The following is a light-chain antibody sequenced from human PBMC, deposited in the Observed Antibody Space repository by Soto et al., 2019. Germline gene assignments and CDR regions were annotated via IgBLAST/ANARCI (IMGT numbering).Light chain of an antibody. CDR2: RND. CDR3: HAYDTSLSGML. CDR1: NSNIGAGYD. J-gene: IGLJ2*01. V-gene: IGLV1-40*01. Sequence: QSVLTQPPSVSGAPGQRVTISCAGSNSNIGAGYDVHWYQQLPGTAPKLLIYRNDNRPSGVPDRFSGSKSGTSASLAITGLQAEDEADYYCHAYDTSLSGMLFGGGTQLTVL.